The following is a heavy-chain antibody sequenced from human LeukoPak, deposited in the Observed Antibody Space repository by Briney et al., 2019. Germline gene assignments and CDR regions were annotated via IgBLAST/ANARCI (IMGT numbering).Heavy chain of an antibody. CDR2: ISAYNGNT. CDR3: ASSPAAAGRFDY. D-gene: IGHD6-13*01. CDR1: GYTFTSYG. V-gene: IGHV1-18*01. J-gene: IGHJ4*02. Sequence: ASVKVSCKASGYTFTSYGISWVRQAPGQGLEWMGWISAYNGNTNYAQKLQGRVTMTTDTSTSTAYMELRSLRSDDTAVYYCASSPAAAGRFDYWGQGTLVTVSS.